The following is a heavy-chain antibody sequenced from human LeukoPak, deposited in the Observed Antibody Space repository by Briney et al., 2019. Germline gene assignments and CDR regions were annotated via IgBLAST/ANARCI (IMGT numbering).Heavy chain of an antibody. D-gene: IGHD5-12*01. CDR2: IKSKTDGGTT. V-gene: IGHV3-15*01. CDR1: GFTFSNAW. CDR3: AKDDVDIVATPWYSSGWGSFDY. J-gene: IGHJ4*02. Sequence: GGSLRLSCAASGFTFSNAWMSWVRQAPGKGLEWVGRIKSKTDGGTTDYAAPVKGRFTISRDDSKNTLYLQMNSLRAEDTAVYYCAKDDVDIVATPWYSSGWGSFDYWGQGTLVTVSS.